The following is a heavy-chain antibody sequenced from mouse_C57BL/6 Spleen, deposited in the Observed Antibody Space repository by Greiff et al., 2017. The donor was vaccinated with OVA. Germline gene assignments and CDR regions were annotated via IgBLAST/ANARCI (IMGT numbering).Heavy chain of an antibody. D-gene: IGHD1-1*01. CDR1: GYTFTSYW. J-gene: IGHJ4*01. Sequence: QVQLQQPGAELVMPGASVKLSCKASGYTFTSYWMHWVKQRPGQGLEWIGEIDPSDSYTNYNQKFKGKSTLTVDKYSSTAYMQLSSLTSEDSAVDYCAREYYGSNHDAMDYWGQGTSVTVSS. V-gene: IGHV1-69*01. CDR3: AREYYGSNHDAMDY. CDR2: IDPSDSYT.